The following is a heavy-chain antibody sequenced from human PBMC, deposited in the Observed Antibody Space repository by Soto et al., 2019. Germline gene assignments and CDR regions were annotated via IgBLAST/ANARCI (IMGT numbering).Heavy chain of an antibody. D-gene: IGHD5-18*01. V-gene: IGHV3-23*01. CDR3: ADLLNVDTAMVGY. CDR2: ISGSGGST. J-gene: IGHJ4*02. Sequence: GGSLRLSCAASGFTFSSYAMSWVRQAPGKGLEWVSAISGSGGSTYYADSVKDRFTISRDNSKNTLYLQMNSLRAEDTAVYYCADLLNVDTAMVGYWGQGTLVTVSS. CDR1: GFTFSSYA.